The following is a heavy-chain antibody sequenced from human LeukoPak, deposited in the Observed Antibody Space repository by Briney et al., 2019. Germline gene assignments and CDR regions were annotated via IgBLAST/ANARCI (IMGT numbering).Heavy chain of an antibody. CDR3: ARGGSGIPY. J-gene: IGHJ4*02. V-gene: IGHV3-21*01. D-gene: IGHD3-10*01. Sequence: GGSLRLSCAASGFTFSSYWMSWVRQAPGKGLEWVSSISGSSSYMYYADSVKGRFTISRDNAKNSLYLQMNSLRAEDTAVYYCARGGSGIPYWGQGALVTVSS. CDR1: GFTFSSYW. CDR2: ISGSSSYM.